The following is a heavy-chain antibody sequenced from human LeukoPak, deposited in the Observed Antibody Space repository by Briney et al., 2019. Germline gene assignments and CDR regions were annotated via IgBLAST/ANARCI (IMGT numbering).Heavy chain of an antibody. CDR1: GFTFSSYS. Sequence: GGSLRLSCAASGFTFSSYSMNWVRQAPGKGLEWVSFISSSSSYIYYADSVKGRFTISRDNAKNSLYLQMNSLRAEDTAVYYCARDAGSGRYSASGPIDYWGQGTLVTVSS. V-gene: IGHV3-21*01. CDR2: ISSSSSYI. CDR3: ARDAGSGRYSASGPIDY. D-gene: IGHD3-10*01. J-gene: IGHJ4*02.